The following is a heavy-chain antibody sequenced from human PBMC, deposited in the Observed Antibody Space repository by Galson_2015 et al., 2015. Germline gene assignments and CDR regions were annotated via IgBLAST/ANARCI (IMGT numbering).Heavy chain of an antibody. Sequence: CAISGDSVSSSSAAWNWIRQSPSRGLEWLGRTLYRSKWYNDYAVSVKSRITFNCDTSKNQCSLHLNSVTPEDTAVYYCARGVVAGTRFFDFWGQGILVTVSS. CDR1: GDSVSSSSAA. CDR3: ARGVVAGTRFFDF. J-gene: IGHJ4*02. V-gene: IGHV6-1*01. D-gene: IGHD6-19*01. CDR2: TLYRSKWYN.